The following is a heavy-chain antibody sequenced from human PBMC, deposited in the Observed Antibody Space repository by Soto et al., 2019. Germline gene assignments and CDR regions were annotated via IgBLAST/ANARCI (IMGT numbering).Heavy chain of an antibody. Sequence: LVKGSCKASGFTFTSSAVQWVRQARGQRLEWIGWIVVGSGNTNYAQKFQERVTITRDMSTSTAYMELSSLRSEDTAVYYCAADTCSGGSCYSYYYYYGMDVWGQGTTVTVSS. CDR2: IVVGSGNT. J-gene: IGHJ6*02. V-gene: IGHV1-58*01. D-gene: IGHD2-15*01. CDR1: GFTFTSSA. CDR3: AADTCSGGSCYSYYYYYGMDV.